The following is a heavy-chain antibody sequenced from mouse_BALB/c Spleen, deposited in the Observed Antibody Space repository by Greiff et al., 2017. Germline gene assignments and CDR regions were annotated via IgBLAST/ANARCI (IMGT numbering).Heavy chain of an antibody. CDR1: GFTFSSYA. D-gene: IGHD2-12*01. Sequence: EVKLMESGGGLVKPGGSLKLSCAASGFTFSSYAMSWVRQTPEKRLEWVASISSGGSTYYPDSVKGRFTISRDNARNILYLQMSSLRSEDTAMYYCARGGLLSWFAYWGQGTLVTVSA. V-gene: IGHV5-6-5*01. J-gene: IGHJ3*01. CDR2: ISSGGST. CDR3: ARGGLLSWFAY.